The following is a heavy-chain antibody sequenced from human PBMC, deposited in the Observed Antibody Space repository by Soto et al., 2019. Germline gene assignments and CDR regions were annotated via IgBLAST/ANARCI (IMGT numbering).Heavy chain of an antibody. CDR3: ARLKGMVRGSAY. J-gene: IGHJ4*02. D-gene: IGHD3-10*01. CDR2: IYYSGST. V-gene: IGHV4-31*03. Sequence: TSETLCLTCTVSGGSISGGGYYWSWIRQHPGKGLEWIGYIYYSGSTNYNPSLKSRVTISVDTSKNQFSLKLSSVTAADTAVYYCARLKGMVRGSAYWGQGTLVTVSS. CDR1: GGSISGGGYY.